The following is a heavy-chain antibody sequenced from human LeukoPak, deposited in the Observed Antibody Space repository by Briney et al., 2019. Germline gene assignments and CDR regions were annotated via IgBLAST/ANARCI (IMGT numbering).Heavy chain of an antibody. Sequence: PGGSLRLSCAASGFTFSSYVMNWVRQTPGKGLEWVSSISGSGDSTFYADSVKGRFTISRDNSKNTLYLQMNSLRAEDTAVYYCARDGWGSYFYYYYYMDVWGKGTTVTVSS. CDR1: GFTFSSYV. CDR2: ISGSGDST. CDR3: ARDGWGSYFYYYYYMDV. J-gene: IGHJ6*03. D-gene: IGHD1-26*01. V-gene: IGHV3-23*01.